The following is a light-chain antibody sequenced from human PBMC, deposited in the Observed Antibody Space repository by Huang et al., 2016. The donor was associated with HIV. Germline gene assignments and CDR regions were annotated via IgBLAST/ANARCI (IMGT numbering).Light chain of an antibody. V-gene: IGKV3-11*01. Sequence: EIVLTQSPGTLSLSPGERATLSCRASQSVSSYLAWYQQKPGQAPRLLIYDVSHRATGIPARFRGIGSGTDFTLTITSLEPEDFAVYYCHQRSDWLYTFGEGTKLEIK. J-gene: IGKJ2*01. CDR3: HQRSDWLYT. CDR2: DVS. CDR1: QSVSSY.